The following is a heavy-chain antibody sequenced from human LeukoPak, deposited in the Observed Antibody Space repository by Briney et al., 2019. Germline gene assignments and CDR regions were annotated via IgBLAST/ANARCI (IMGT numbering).Heavy chain of an antibody. Sequence: SETLSLTCAVYGGSFSGYYWSWIRQPPGKGLEWIGYIYYSGSTNYNPSLKSRVTISVDTSKNQFSLKLSSVTAADTAVYYCARLPYYDFWSGYFDYWGQGTLVTVSS. CDR1: GGSFSGYY. J-gene: IGHJ4*02. CDR3: ARLPYYDFWSGYFDY. CDR2: IYYSGST. D-gene: IGHD3-3*01. V-gene: IGHV4-59*01.